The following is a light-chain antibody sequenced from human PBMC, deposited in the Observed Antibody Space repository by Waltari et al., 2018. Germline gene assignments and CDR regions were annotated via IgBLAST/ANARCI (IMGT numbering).Light chain of an antibody. J-gene: IGLJ2*01. CDR1: DDDIGGYEY. Sequence: QSALTQPPSASGSPGQSVTISCTGTDDDIGGYEYVSWYQQHPGKAPKVLIYEVTKRPSGCLDRFSGSKSGNTASLTVSGLQAEDEADYYCSSYAGRNIVIFGGGTKLTVL. CDR2: EVT. V-gene: IGLV2-8*01. CDR3: SSYAGRNIVI.